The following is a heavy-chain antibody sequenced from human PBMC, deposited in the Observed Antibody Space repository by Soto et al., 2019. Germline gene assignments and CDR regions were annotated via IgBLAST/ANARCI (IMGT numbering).Heavy chain of an antibody. CDR1: GITFSSYW. V-gene: IGHV3-7*03. D-gene: IGHD6-13*01. Sequence: GGSLRLSCAAPGITFSSYWMSWVRQAPGKGLEWVANIKEDGSEKYYVDSVKGRFTISRDNAKNSLYLQMNSLRAEDTAVYYCAKATSSSLYYYYYMDVWGKGTTVTVSS. CDR2: IKEDGSEK. J-gene: IGHJ6*03. CDR3: AKATSSSLYYYYYMDV.